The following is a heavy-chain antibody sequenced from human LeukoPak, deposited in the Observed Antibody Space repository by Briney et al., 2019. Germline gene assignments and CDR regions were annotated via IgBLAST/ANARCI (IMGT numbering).Heavy chain of an antibody. J-gene: IGHJ5*02. V-gene: IGHV1-69*13. Sequence: SVKVSCKASGGTFSSYAISWVQQAPGQGLEWMGGIIPIFGTANYAQKFQGRVTITADESTSTAYMELSSLRSEDTAVYYCGWLPPPWNWFDPWGQGTLVTVSS. CDR3: GWLPPPWNWFDP. CDR1: GGTFSSYA. D-gene: IGHD5-24*01. CDR2: IIPIFGTA.